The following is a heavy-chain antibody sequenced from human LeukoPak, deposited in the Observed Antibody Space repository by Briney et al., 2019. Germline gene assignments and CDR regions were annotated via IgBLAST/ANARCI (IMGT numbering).Heavy chain of an antibody. V-gene: IGHV1-69*05. D-gene: IGHD3-22*01. CDR1: GGTFSSYA. CDR3: ARARLDYYDSSGYYLS. CDR2: IIPIFGTA. Sequence: SVKVSCKASGGTFSSYATSWVRQAPGQGLEWMGRIIPIFGTANYAQKFQGRVTITTDESTSTAYMELSSLRSEDTAVYYCARARLDYYDSSGYYLSWGQGTLVTVSS. J-gene: IGHJ4*02.